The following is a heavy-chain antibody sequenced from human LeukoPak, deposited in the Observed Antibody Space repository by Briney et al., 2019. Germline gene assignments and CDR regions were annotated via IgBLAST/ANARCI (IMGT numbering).Heavy chain of an antibody. J-gene: IGHJ4*02. CDR3: AKTLGYCSGGSCYSGVIDY. CDR1: GFTFSSYG. Sequence: GGALRLSCAASGFTFSSYGMSWVRQAPGKGLEWVSAISGSGGGTYYADSMKGRFTISRDNSKSTLYLQMNSLRAEDTAVYYCAKTLGYCSGGSCYSGVIDYWGQGTLVTVSS. D-gene: IGHD2-15*01. CDR2: ISGSGGGT. V-gene: IGHV3-23*01.